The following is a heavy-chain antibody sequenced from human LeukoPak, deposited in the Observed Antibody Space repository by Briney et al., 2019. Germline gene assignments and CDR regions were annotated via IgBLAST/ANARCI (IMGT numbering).Heavy chain of an antibody. D-gene: IGHD5-12*01. CDR2: INPNSGGT. Sequence: ASVKVSCKASGYTFTGYYMHWVRQAPGQGLEWMGWINPNSGGTNYAQKFEGWVTMTRDTSISTAYMELSRLRSDDTAVYYCARGGYSGYDPFDYWGQGTLVTVSS. J-gene: IGHJ4*02. CDR1: GYTFTGYY. CDR3: ARGGYSGYDPFDY. V-gene: IGHV1-2*04.